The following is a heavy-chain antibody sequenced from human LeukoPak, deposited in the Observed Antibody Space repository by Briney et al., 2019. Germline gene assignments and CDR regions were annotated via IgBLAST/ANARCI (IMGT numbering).Heavy chain of an antibody. CDR3: ASSSISAAPFDP. J-gene: IGHJ5*02. V-gene: IGHV3-74*01. D-gene: IGHD6-13*01. Sequence: GGSLRLSCAASGFTFSTSWMHWVRQAPAKGLVWVSRINGDGSTTGYADSVKGRFTISRDNTKNTLYLHMNSLRAEDTAVYYCASSSISAAPFDPWGQGTLVTVSS. CDR1: GFTFSTSW. CDR2: INGDGSTT.